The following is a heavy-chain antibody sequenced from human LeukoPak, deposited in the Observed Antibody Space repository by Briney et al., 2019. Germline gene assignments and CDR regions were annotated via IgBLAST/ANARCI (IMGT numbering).Heavy chain of an antibody. D-gene: IGHD3-9*01. CDR1: GYTFTSYD. J-gene: IGHJ4*02. V-gene: IGHV1-8*01. CDR2: MNPNSGNT. Sequence: GASVKVSCKASGYTFTSYDINWVRQATGQGLEWMGWMNPNSGNTGYAQKFQGRVTMTRNTSISTAYMELSSLRSEDTAVYYCARTAVLRYFDWLLSGGPYDYWGQGTLVTVSS. CDR3: ARTAVLRYFDWLLSGGPYDY.